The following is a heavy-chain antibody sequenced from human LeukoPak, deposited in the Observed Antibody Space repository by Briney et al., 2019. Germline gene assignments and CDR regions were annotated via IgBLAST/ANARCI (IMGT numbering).Heavy chain of an antibody. D-gene: IGHD3-22*01. J-gene: IGHJ4*02. CDR1: GFTFSSYW. V-gene: IGHV3-7*01. CDR2: IKQDGSEK. CDR3: ARSLSITMIVVVTY. Sequence: GGSLRLSCAASGFTFSSYWMSWVRQAPGKGLEWVANIKQDGSEKYYVDSVKGRFTISRDNAKNSLYLQMNSLRAEDTAVYYCARSLSITMIVVVTYWGQGTLVTVSS.